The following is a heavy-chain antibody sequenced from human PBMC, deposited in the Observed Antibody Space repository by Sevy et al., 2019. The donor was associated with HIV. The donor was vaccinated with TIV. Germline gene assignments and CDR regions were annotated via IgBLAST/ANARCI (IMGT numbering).Heavy chain of an antibody. CDR2: FKSKTDGGTT. D-gene: IGHD3-16*01. Sequence: GGCLRLCCVASGFTFSNVWMSWVRQAPGKGLEWVGHFKSKTDGGTTDYAAPVRGRFTISRDDSKNTLYLQMNSLKTEDTAVYYCTTGGSLFQHWGQGILVTVSS. CDR1: GFTFSNVW. J-gene: IGHJ1*01. CDR3: TTGGSLFQH. V-gene: IGHV3-15*01.